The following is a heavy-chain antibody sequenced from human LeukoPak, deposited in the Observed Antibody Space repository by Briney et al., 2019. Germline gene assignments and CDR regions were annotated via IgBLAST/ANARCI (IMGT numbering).Heavy chain of an antibody. J-gene: IGHJ4*02. CDR3: AGGIAVAGEIDY. CDR1: GCTFISYA. D-gene: IGHD6-19*01. Sequence: GASVKVSCKASGCTFISYAMSCVRQAPGQGGEWMGGIIPIFGTANYAQKFQGRVTITAAESTSTAYMELSSLRSEDTAVYYCAGGIAVAGEIDYWGQGNLVTVSS. CDR2: IIPIFGTA. V-gene: IGHV1-69*13.